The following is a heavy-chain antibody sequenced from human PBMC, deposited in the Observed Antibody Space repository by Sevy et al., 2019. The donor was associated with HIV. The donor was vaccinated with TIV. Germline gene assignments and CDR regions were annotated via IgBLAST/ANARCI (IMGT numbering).Heavy chain of an antibody. D-gene: IGHD4-17*01. CDR3: ARDGVTTHLLSY. Sequence: ASVKVSCKASGGTFSSYAISWVRQAPGQGLEWMGGIIPIFGTANYAQKFQGRVTITADESTSTAYMELSSLRSEDTAVYYCARDGVTTHLLSYWGQRTLVTVSS. V-gene: IGHV1-69*13. CDR2: IIPIFGTA. J-gene: IGHJ4*02. CDR1: GGTFSSYA.